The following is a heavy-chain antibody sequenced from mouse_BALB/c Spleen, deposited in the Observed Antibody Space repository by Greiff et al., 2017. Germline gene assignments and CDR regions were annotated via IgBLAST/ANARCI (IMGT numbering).Heavy chain of an antibody. D-gene: IGHD1-1*01. Sequence: QVHVKQSGPELVKPGASVKISCKASGYSFTSYYIHWVKQRPGQGLEWIGWIFPGSGNTKYNEKFKGKATLTADTSSSTAYMQLSSLTSEDSAVYFCAATVVATRYFDVWGAGTTVTVSS. CDR3: AATVVATRYFDV. J-gene: IGHJ1*01. CDR1: GYSFTSYY. V-gene: IGHV1-66*01. CDR2: IFPGSGNT.